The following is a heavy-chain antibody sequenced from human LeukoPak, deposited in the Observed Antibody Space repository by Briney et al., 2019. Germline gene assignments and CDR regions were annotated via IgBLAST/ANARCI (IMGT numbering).Heavy chain of an antibody. Sequence: PGGSLRLSCAASGFTFGESWMLWGGHAPGPGLETVSRTKTDGTVTTYADSVKGRFTVSRDNADNTMFLQMNSVRDEDTAVYYCATKQWLAPPPDSWGQGTPVTVSS. CDR3: ATKQWLAPPPDS. CDR2: TKTDGTVT. J-gene: IGHJ4*02. D-gene: IGHD6-19*01. CDR1: GFTFGESW. V-gene: IGHV3-74*01.